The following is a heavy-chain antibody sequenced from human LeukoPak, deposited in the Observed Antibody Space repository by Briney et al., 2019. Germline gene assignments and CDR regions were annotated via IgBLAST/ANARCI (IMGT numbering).Heavy chain of an antibody. Sequence: PGGSLRLSCAASGFTFSDYYMSWIRQAPGKGLEWVAQVSSSGSTIYYTDSVKGRFTISRDNAKNSLYLQLNSLRAEDTAVYYCARDRERWLGDLLFDYWGQGILVTVSS. V-gene: IGHV3-11*04. J-gene: IGHJ4*02. CDR3: ARDRERWLGDLLFDY. CDR2: VSSSGSTI. D-gene: IGHD5-24*01. CDR1: GFTFSDYY.